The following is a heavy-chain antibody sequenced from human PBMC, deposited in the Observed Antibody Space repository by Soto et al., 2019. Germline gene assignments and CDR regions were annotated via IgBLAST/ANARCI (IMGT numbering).Heavy chain of an antibody. V-gene: IGHV3-7*04. CDR2: IQEDGSGK. Sequence: EVQLVESGGDLVQPGGSLRLSCAASGFTFSIYWMSWVRQAPGKGLEWVANIQEDGSGKYYVDSVKGRFTISRDNAKNSLYLQMNSLGAEDTAVYYCARGRSLAYWGQGTPVTVSS. CDR3: ARGRSLAY. CDR1: GFTFSIYW. J-gene: IGHJ4*02.